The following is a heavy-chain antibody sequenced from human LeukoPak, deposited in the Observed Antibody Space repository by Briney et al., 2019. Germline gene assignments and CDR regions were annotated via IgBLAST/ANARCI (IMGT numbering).Heavy chain of an antibody. Sequence: ASVKVSCTASGYTFTAYYMQWVRQAPGQGLEWMGRINPDRGGTNYAQKFQGRVTMTRDKSISTAYMELTSLRSDDTAVYYCARGPYDYVWGNYRYTGDAFDIWGHGTVVTVSS. CDR2: INPDRGGT. CDR3: ARGPYDYVWGNYRYTGDAFDI. V-gene: IGHV1-2*06. CDR1: GYTFTAYY. J-gene: IGHJ3*02. D-gene: IGHD3-16*02.